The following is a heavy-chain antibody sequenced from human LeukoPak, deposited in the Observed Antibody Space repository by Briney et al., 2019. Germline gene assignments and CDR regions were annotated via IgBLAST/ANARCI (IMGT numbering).Heavy chain of an antibody. Sequence: ASVKVSCKASGYTFTGYYMHWVRQAPGQGLEWMGWINPNSGGTNYAQKFQGRVTMTRDTSISTAYMELRSLRSDDTAVYYCARVPQSGYYYYYMDVWGKGTTVTVSS. D-gene: IGHD3-10*01. V-gene: IGHV1-2*02. CDR2: INPNSGGT. CDR1: GYTFTGYY. CDR3: ARVPQSGYYYYYMDV. J-gene: IGHJ6*03.